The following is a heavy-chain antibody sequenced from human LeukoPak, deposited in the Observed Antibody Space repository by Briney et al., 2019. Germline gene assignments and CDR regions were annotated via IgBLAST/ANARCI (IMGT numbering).Heavy chain of an antibody. CDR3: ARDLYYDSSGYLNY. CDR1: GYTFTSCD. D-gene: IGHD3-22*01. V-gene: IGHV1-8*01. CDR2: INPNSGNT. Sequence: ASVKVSCKASGYTFTSCDINWVRQATGQGLEWMGWINPNSGNTGYAQKFQGRVTMTRNTSISTAYMELSSLRSEDTAVYYCARDLYYDSSGYLNYWGQGTLVTVSS. J-gene: IGHJ4*02.